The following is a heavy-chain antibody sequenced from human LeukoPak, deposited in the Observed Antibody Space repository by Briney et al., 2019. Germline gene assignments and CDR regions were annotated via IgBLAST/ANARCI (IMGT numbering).Heavy chain of an antibody. CDR1: GYSFTSYY. Sequence: ASVKVSCKASGYSFTSYYMQWLRRAPGQGLEWMGIIDPSGGSTGYAPKFQGRVIMTRDTSTSTVYVDLSSLRSEDTAVYYCARDSSGSYDHWGQGTLVTVYS. D-gene: IGHD1-26*01. J-gene: IGHJ1*01. CDR3: ARDSSGSYDH. V-gene: IGHV1-46*01. CDR2: IDPSGGST.